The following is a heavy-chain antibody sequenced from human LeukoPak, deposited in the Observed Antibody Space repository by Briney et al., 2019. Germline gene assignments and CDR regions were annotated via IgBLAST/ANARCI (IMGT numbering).Heavy chain of an antibody. V-gene: IGHV1-46*01. CDR2: INPDTGRT. J-gene: IGHJ4*02. Sequence: GASVKVSCKASGYAFTSYYIHWVRQAPGQGLEWMGIINPDTGRTSYAQTFQGRVTITADKSSSTAYMELSSLRSEDTAVYYCARIRGTESGLSHFDSWGPGTLVSVSS. CDR3: ARIRGTESGLSHFDS. D-gene: IGHD2-8*02. CDR1: GYAFTSYY.